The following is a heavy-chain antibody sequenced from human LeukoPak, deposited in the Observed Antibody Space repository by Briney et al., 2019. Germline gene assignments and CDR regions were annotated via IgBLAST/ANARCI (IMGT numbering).Heavy chain of an antibody. V-gene: IGHV3-30*18. J-gene: IGHJ4*02. CDR1: GFTFSNYG. CDR2: ISYDGSNK. CDR3: ANYGSVSYFAY. Sequence: PGGSLRLSCAASGFTFSNYGMHWVCQAPGKGLEWVALISYDGSNKYYADSVKGRFTISRDNSKNTLYLQMISLRAEDTAVYYCANYGSVSYFAYWGSGTLVTVSS. D-gene: IGHD3-10*01.